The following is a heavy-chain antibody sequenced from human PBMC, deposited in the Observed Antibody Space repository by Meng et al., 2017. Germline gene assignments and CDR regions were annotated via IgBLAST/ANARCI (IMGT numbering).Heavy chain of an antibody. V-gene: IGHV1-8*01. CDR2: VNPINGTT. J-gene: IGHJ4*02. Sequence: QGQPVPAGAEVKKPGASVKVSCKPSGYLFTSYDINWIRQAPGQGLEWMGWVNPINGTTGYAQKFQGRLTMTRDTSIRTAYMELSSLKSEDTAIYYCARGGDYSSWDYWGQGTLVTVSS. CDR3: ARGGDYSSWDY. CDR1: GYLFTSYD. D-gene: IGHD4-11*01.